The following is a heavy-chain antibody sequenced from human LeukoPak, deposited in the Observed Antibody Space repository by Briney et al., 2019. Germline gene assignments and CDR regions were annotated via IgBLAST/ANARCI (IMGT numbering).Heavy chain of an antibody. CDR1: GFTFRNYS. V-gene: IGHV3-21*01. D-gene: IGHD4-11*01. CDR3: ARGGDDYNNWWVAYMDI. Sequence: GGSLRLSCAASGFTFRNYSMDWVREAPGKGVGWVSSICSGRGYIYYADTVKGRFTISRDNAKNSLYLQMNSLRAEDTAVYYCARGGDDYNNWWVAYMDIWGKGTKVTVSS. J-gene: IGHJ6*03. CDR2: ICSGRGYI.